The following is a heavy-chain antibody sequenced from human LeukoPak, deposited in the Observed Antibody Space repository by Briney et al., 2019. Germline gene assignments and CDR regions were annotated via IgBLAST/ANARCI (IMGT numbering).Heavy chain of an antibody. CDR1: GYTFTSYG. V-gene: IGHV1-69*13. Sequence: ASVKVSCKASGYTFTSYGISWVRQAPGQGLEWMGGIIPIFGTANYAQKFQGRVTITADESTSTAYMELSSLRSEGTAVYYCARDYYGSEGGNWFDPWGQGTLVTVSS. CDR2: IIPIFGTA. D-gene: IGHD3-10*01. J-gene: IGHJ5*02. CDR3: ARDYYGSEGGNWFDP.